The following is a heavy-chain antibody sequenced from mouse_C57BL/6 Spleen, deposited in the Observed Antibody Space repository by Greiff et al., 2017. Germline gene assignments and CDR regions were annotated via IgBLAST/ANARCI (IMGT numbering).Heavy chain of an antibody. J-gene: IGHJ3*01. D-gene: IGHD2-10*02. CDR2: IDPSDSDT. CDR3: ARGYGSILFAY. Sequence: QVQLQQSGAELVRPGSSVKLSCKASGYTFTSYWMHWVKQRPIQGLEWIGNIDPSDSDTHYNQKFKDKATLTVDKSSSTAYMQLSSLTSEDSAFYYCARGYGSILFAYWGQGTLVTVSA. V-gene: IGHV1-52*01. CDR1: GYTFTSYW.